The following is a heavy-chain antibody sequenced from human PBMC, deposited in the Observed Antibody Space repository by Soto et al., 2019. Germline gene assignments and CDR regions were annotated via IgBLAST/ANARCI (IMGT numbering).Heavy chain of an antibody. Sequence: EVQLLESGGGLVQPGGSLRLSCAASGFTFSSYAMSWVRQAPGKGLEWVSAISGSGGSTCYADSVKGLFTISRDNSKNTRYLQMNSLRAEDTAVYYCAKGAEMSYYDFWSGYYLWGQGTLVTVSS. J-gene: IGHJ4*02. CDR1: GFTFSSYA. CDR2: ISGSGGST. V-gene: IGHV3-23*01. CDR3: AKGAEMSYYDFWSGYYL. D-gene: IGHD3-3*01.